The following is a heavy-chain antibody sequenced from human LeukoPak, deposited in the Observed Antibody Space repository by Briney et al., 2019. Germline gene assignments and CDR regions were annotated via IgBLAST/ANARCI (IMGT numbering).Heavy chain of an antibody. J-gene: IGHJ4*02. Sequence: PGGSLRLSCAASGLTFSNYAMSWVRQAPGKGLEWVSTISGSGAIIYYADSVKGRFTISRDNSKNTLYLQMNSLRAEDTAVYYCAKDHTALEQGYWGQGILVTVSS. CDR2: ISGSGAII. CDR1: GLTFSNYA. V-gene: IGHV3-23*01. CDR3: AKDHTALEQGY. D-gene: IGHD5-18*01.